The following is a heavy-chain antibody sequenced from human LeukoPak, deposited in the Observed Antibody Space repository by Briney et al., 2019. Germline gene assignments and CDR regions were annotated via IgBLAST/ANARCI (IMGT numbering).Heavy chain of an antibody. CDR1: GFTFSSYA. Sequence: PGGSLRLSCAASGFTFSSYAMHWVRQAPGKGLEWVAVISYDGSNKYYADSVKGRFTISRDNSKNTLYLQMNSLRAEDTAVYYCAKDQTEYSSGWYQGYWGQGTLVTVSS. J-gene: IGHJ4*02. CDR2: ISYDGSNK. D-gene: IGHD6-19*01. V-gene: IGHV3-30-3*01. CDR3: AKDQTEYSSGWYQGY.